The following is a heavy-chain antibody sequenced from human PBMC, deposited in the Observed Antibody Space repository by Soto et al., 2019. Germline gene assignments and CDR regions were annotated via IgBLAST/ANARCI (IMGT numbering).Heavy chain of an antibody. Sequence: GASVKVSCKASGYTFTSYYMHWVRLAPGQGLEWMGIINPSGGSTSYAQKFQGRVTMTRDTSTSTVYMELSSLRSEDTAVYYCARGALYSSGWSGTSYYYGMDVWGQGTTVTVSS. V-gene: IGHV1-46*01. J-gene: IGHJ6*02. CDR3: ARGALYSSGWSGTSYYYGMDV. CDR1: GYTFTSYY. D-gene: IGHD6-19*01. CDR2: INPSGGST.